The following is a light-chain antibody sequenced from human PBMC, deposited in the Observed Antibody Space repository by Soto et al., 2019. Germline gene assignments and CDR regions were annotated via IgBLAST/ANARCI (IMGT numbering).Light chain of an antibody. CDR3: QQFYTTPT. Sequence: DIVMTQSPDSLAVSLGERATINCKSSQSILHSPNNKDALTWYQQKPGQPPKLLINWASTRESGVHDRFSGAGSGTDFTLTISSLQAEDVAVYYCQQFYTTPTFGQGTRVEIK. J-gene: IGKJ1*01. CDR2: WAS. V-gene: IGKV4-1*01. CDR1: QSILHSPNNKDA.